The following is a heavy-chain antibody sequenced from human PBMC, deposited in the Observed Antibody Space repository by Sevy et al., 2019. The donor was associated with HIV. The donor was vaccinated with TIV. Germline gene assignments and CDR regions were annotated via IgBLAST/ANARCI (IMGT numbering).Heavy chain of an antibody. CDR1: GYTFTGHY. Sequence: ASVKVSCKASGYTFTGHYMHWVRQAPGQGLEWMGWINPNSGSTDYEQKFQGRVTLTRDTSISTAYLEQSRLTSDDTAVYYCARVHRYCSGGSCYSPYDAFDIWGQGTMVTVSS. D-gene: IGHD2-15*01. CDR2: INPNSGST. J-gene: IGHJ3*02. V-gene: IGHV1-2*02. CDR3: ARVHRYCSGGSCYSPYDAFDI.